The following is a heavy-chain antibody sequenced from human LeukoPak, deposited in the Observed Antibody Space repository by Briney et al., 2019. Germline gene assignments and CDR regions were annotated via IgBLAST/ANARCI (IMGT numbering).Heavy chain of an antibody. CDR2: INPSGGST. J-gene: IGHJ5*02. D-gene: IGHD3-16*02. V-gene: IGHV1-46*01. CDR3: ARDSDGYLPQYNWFDP. Sequence: ASVKVSCKASGYTFTGYYMHWVRQAPGQGLEWMGWINPSGGSTSYAQKFQGRVTMTRDTSTSTVYMELSSLRSEDTAVYYCARDSDGYLPQYNWFDPWGQGTLVTVSS. CDR1: GYTFTGYY.